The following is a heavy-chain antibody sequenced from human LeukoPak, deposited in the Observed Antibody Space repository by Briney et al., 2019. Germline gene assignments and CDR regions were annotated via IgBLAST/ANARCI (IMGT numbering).Heavy chain of an antibody. J-gene: IGHJ4*02. D-gene: IGHD5-12*01. CDR1: GFTFSSYG. CDR3: ARDLYSGYDSDDY. CDR2: IWYDGSNK. V-gene: IGHV3-33*01. Sequence: RSGESLRLSCAASGFTFSSYGMHWVRQAPGKGLEWVAVIWYDGSNKYYADSVKGRFTISRDSSKNTLYLQMNSLRAEDTAVYYCARDLYSGYDSDDYWGQGTLVTVSS.